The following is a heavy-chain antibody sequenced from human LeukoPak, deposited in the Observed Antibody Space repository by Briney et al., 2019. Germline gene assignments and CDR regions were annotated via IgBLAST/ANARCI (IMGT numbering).Heavy chain of an antibody. CDR3: ARDFAAAGTEWFDP. J-gene: IGHJ5*02. Sequence: ASVKVSCKASGGTFSSYAISWVRQAPGQGLEWMGGIIPIFGTANYAQKFQGRVTITADESTSTAYMELSSLRSEDTAVYYCARDFAAAGTEWFDPWGQGTLVTVSS. CDR2: IIPIFGTA. D-gene: IGHD6-13*01. V-gene: IGHV1-69*13. CDR1: GGTFSSYA.